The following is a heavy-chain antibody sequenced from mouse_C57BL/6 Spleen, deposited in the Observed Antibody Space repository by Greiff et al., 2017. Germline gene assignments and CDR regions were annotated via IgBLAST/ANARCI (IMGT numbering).Heavy chain of an antibody. J-gene: IGHJ4*01. CDR1: GYTFTSYW. V-gene: IGHV1-64*01. D-gene: IGHD3-3*01. Sequence: QVQLQQPGAELVKPGASVKLSCKASGYTFTSYWMHWVKQRPGQGLEWIGMIHPNSGSTNYNEKFKSKATLTVDKSSSTAHMQLSSLTSEDSAVYYCARAGHYYAMDYWGQGTSVTVSS. CDR2: IHPNSGST. CDR3: ARAGHYYAMDY.